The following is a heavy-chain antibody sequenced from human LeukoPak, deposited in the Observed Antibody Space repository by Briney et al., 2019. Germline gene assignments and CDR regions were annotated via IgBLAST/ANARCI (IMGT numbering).Heavy chain of an antibody. CDR2: ISYDGNNK. CDR1: GFTFSSYA. V-gene: IGHV3-30*04. J-gene: IGHJ4*02. D-gene: IGHD1-26*01. Sequence: GRTLRLSCAASGFTFSSYAMHWVRQAPGKELEWVAVISYDGNNKYYADSVKGRFTIPRDNSKNTLYLQMNSLRAEDTAVYYCASPHRQWELLQPFDYWGQGTLVTVSS. CDR3: ASPHRQWELLQPFDY.